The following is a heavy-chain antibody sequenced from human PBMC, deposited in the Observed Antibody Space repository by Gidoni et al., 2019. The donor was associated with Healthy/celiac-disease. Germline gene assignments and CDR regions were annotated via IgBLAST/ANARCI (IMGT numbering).Heavy chain of an antibody. CDR1: GFTFSRYA. CDR2: ISGSGGST. D-gene: IGHD2-21*01. Sequence: QPGGSLRLSCAASGFTFSRYAMSWVRQAPGKGLEWVSAISGSGGSTYYADSVKGRFTISRDNSKNTLYLQMNSLRADDTAVYYCAKEKRGDCSKIPIGDWGQGPLVTVSS. CDR3: AKEKRGDCSKIPIGD. V-gene: IGHV3-23*01. J-gene: IGHJ4*02.